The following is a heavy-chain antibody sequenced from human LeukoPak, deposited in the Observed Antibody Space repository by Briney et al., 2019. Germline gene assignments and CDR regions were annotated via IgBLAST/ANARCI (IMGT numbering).Heavy chain of an antibody. Sequence: GGSLRLSCAASGFTFSSYAMSGVRQAPGKGLEWGSAISGSGGGTYYADSVKGRFTVSRDNSKNTLYLQMNSLRAEDTAVYYCAKDRFPNDGSWDFDYWGQGTLVTVSS. V-gene: IGHV3-23*01. J-gene: IGHJ4*02. D-gene: IGHD6-13*01. CDR3: AKDRFPNDGSWDFDY. CDR2: ISGSGGGT. CDR1: GFTFSSYA.